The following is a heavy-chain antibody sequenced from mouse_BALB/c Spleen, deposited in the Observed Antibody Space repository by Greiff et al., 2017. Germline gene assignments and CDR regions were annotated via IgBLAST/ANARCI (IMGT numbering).Heavy chain of an antibody. D-gene: IGHD1-1*01. J-gene: IGHJ2*01. CDR3: ARSFITTVVATYNYFDY. CDR2: IDPSDSET. V-gene: IGHV1S127*01. CDR1: GYSFTSYW. Sequence: QVQLQQSGPQLVRPGASVKISCKASGYSFTSYWMHWVKQRPGQGLEWIGMIDPSDSETRLNQKFKDKATLTVDKSSSTAYMQLSSPTSEDSAVYYCARSFITTVVATYNYFDYWGQGTTLTVSS.